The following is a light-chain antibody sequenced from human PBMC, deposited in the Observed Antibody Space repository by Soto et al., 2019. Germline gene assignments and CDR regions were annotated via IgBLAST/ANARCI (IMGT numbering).Light chain of an antibody. CDR2: TND. CDR3: AAWDDSLNVL. Sequence: QSLLTQPPSASGTPGQRVTISCSGSSSNIGNSFVYWYQQFPGAAPRLLIYTNDQRPSDVPDRFSGSKSGTSASLTISGLRSEDEADYYCAAWDDSLNVLFGGGTKLTVL. V-gene: IGLV1-47*02. J-gene: IGLJ2*01. CDR1: SSNIGNSF.